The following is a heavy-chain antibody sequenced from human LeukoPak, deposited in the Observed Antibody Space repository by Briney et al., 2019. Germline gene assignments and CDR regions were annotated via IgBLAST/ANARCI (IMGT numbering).Heavy chain of an antibody. D-gene: IGHD3-22*01. Sequence: GSLRLSCAASGFTVSSNYMSWVRQAPGKGLEWIGYIYYSGSTNYNPSLKSRVTISVDTSKNQFSLKLSSVTAADTAVYYCARDVVSYDSSGYYYVSDAFDIWGQGTMVTVSS. CDR2: IYYSGST. CDR1: GFTVSSNY. CDR3: ARDVVSYDSSGYYYVSDAFDI. V-gene: IGHV4-59*02. J-gene: IGHJ3*02.